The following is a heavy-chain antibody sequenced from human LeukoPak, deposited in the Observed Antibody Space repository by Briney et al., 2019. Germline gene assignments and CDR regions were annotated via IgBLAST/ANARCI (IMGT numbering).Heavy chain of an antibody. V-gene: IGHV3-21*01. D-gene: IGHD4-17*01. Sequence: GGSLRLSCAASGFTFSSYSMNWVRQAPGKGLEWVSSISSSSSYIYYADSVKGRFTISRDNAKNSLYLQMNSLSAEDTAVYYCASGYGDYARNWFDPWGQGTLVTVSS. CDR2: ISSSSSYI. CDR3: ASGYGDYARNWFDP. J-gene: IGHJ5*02. CDR1: GFTFSSYS.